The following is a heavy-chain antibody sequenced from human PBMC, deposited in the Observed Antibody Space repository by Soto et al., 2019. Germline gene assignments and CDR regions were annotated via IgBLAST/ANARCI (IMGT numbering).Heavy chain of an antibody. J-gene: IGHJ4*02. Sequence: EVQLVESGGGLVEPGGSLSLSCAASGFIFSVYSMTWVRQGPGKGLEWVSYISAGSNTIYYRDSVKGRFTISRDNAKNSLYLQMNSLRDEDTAVYYCARDSGVTGADDYWGQGTLVTVSS. D-gene: IGHD6-19*01. CDR1: GFIFSVYS. CDR3: ARDSGVTGADDY. V-gene: IGHV3-48*02. CDR2: ISAGSNTI.